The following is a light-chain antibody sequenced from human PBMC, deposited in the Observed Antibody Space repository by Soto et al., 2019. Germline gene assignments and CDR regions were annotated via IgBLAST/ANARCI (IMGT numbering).Light chain of an antibody. CDR1: QSVSSY. V-gene: IGKV3-11*01. CDR2: DAS. CDR3: QQRSNWPRWT. J-gene: IGKJ1*01. Sequence: EIVLTQSPATLSLSPGERATLSCRASQSVSSYLAWYHQKPGQAPRLLIYDASHRATGIPARFSGSGSGTDFTLTISSLEPEDFAVYYCQQRSNWPRWTFGQGTKVEIK.